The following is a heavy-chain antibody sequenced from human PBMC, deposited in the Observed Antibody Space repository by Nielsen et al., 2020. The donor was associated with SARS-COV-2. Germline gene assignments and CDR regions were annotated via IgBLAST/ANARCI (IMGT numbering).Heavy chain of an antibody. J-gene: IGHJ6*02. CDR2: ISSSSSTI. V-gene: IGHV3-48*01. Sequence: GVSLKISCAASGFTFSSYSMNWVRQAPGKGLEWVSYISSSSSTIYYADSVKGRFTISRDNAKNSLYLQMNSLRAEDTAVYYCAREMATIYYGMDVWGQGTTVTVSS. CDR3: AREMATIYYGMDV. D-gene: IGHD5-24*01. CDR1: GFTFSSYS.